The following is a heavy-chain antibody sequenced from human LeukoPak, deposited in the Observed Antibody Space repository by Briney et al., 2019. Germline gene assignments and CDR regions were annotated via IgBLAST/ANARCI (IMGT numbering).Heavy chain of an antibody. D-gene: IGHD3-22*01. J-gene: IGHJ4*02. CDR1: GYTFTIDG. V-gene: IGHV1-18*01. CDR2: IRVYNGKT. Sequence: ASGTVSFTGSGYTFTIDGMSWVGQVPGQGGEWMGWIRVYNGKTNYTQKLQGRVKITTETTTRTAYMELRRLRYAETAVYYCERVSLYYYDTSCYYNLHIDYWGQGTLVTASS. CDR3: ERVSLYYYDTSCYYNLHIDY.